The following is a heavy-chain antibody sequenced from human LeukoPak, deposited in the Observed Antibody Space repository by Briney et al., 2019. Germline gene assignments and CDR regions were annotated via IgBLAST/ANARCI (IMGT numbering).Heavy chain of an antibody. CDR3: ARGYSSSWTTYYYYYMDV. J-gene: IGHJ6*03. CDR1: GGPISSYY. CDR2: IYYSGST. Sequence: PSETLSLTCTASGGPISSYYWSWIRQPPGKGLEWIGYIYYSGSTNYNPSLKSRVTISVDTSKNQFSLKLSSVTAADTAVYYCARGYSSSWTTYYYYYMDVWGKGTTVTVSS. D-gene: IGHD6-13*01. V-gene: IGHV4-59*08.